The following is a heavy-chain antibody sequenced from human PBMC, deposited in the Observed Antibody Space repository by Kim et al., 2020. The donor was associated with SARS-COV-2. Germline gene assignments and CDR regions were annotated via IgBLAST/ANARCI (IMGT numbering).Heavy chain of an antibody. CDR1: GYTFTNYY. D-gene: IGHD4-17*01. CDR3: ARDLTTTVTTPGVGYYYGMXV. CDR2: INPSGGST. J-gene: IGHJ6*02. Sequence: ASVKVSCKASGYTFTNYYMHWVRQAPGQGLEWMGIINPSGGSTSYAQKFQGRVTMTRDTSTSTVYMNLSSLRSEDTAVYYCARDLTTTVTTPGVGYYYGMXVWGQGTTVTVSS. V-gene: IGHV1-46*01.